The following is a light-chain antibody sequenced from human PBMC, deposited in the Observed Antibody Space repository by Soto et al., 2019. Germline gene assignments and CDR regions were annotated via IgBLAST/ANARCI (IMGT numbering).Light chain of an antibody. CDR1: SGHSAYI. J-gene: IGLJ3*02. Sequence: QSVLTQSSSASASLGSSVKLTCTLSSGHSAYIIAWHQQQPGKAPRFLMKLERSGSYNKGSGVPDRFSGSSSGADRYLTISNLQSGDEADYYCETSGVFGGGTKVTVL. V-gene: IGLV4-60*03. CDR2: LERSGSY. CDR3: ETSGV.